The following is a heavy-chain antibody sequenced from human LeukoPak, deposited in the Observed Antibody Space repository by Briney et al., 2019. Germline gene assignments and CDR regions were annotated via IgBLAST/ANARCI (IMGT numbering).Heavy chain of an antibody. CDR2: INPDGSDI. Sequence: GGSLRLSCVASGFICSPYWVAWIRQSPGQGLEFVANINPDGSDINYVDSVKGRFIISRDNAKNSLYLQMISLRAEDTAVYYCVRGGSFDGSRYYPDFWGQGTLVTVSS. CDR1: GFICSPYW. D-gene: IGHD3-22*01. CDR3: VRGGSFDGSRYYPDF. V-gene: IGHV3-7*01. J-gene: IGHJ4*02.